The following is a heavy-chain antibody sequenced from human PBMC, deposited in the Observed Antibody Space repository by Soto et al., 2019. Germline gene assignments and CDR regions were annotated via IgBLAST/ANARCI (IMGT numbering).Heavy chain of an antibody. V-gene: IGHV3-30-3*01. CDR1: GFTFSSYA. CDR2: ISYDGSNK. J-gene: IGHJ5*02. Sequence: GVSLRLSCAASGFTFSSYAMHWVRQAPGKGLEWVAVISYDGSNKYYADSVKGRFTISRDNSKNTLYLQMNSLRAEDTAVYYCARDRKRWELPHEFDPWGQGTLVTVSS. D-gene: IGHD2-15*01. CDR3: ARDRKRWELPHEFDP.